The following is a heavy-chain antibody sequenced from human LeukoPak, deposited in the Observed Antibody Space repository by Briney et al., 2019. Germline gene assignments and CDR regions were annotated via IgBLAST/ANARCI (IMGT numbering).Heavy chain of an antibody. V-gene: IGHV1-2*02. CDR1: GYTLTGYY. J-gene: IGHJ4*01. Sequence: ASVKVSCKASGYTLTGYYMHWVRQAPGQGLEWMGWINPNSGGTNYAQKFQGRVTMTRDASISTAYMELSRLRSDDTAVYYCARGPDIVATIVYFDYWGQEPWSPSPQ. CDR2: INPNSGGT. D-gene: IGHD5-12*01. CDR3: ARGPDIVATIVYFDY.